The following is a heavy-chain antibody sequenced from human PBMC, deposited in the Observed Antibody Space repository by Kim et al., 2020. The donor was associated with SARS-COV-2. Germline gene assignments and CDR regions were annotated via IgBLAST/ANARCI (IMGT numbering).Heavy chain of an antibody. Sequence: GGSTYSAGSVEGRFNTSKDNPKDTLYLQMNSLRAEDTAVYYCAILVRGPPLWGQGTMVTVSS. CDR2: GGST. V-gene: IGHV3-23*01. D-gene: IGHD3-10*01. J-gene: IGHJ3*01. CDR3: AILVRGPPL.